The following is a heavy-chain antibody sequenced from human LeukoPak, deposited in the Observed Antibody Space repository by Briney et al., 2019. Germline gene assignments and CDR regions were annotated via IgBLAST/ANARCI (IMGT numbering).Heavy chain of an antibody. CDR1: GGSISSYY. Sequence: PSETLSLTCTVPGGSISSYYWSWIRQPPGKGLEWIGYIYYSGSTNYNPSLKSRVTISVDTSKNQFSLKLSSVTAADTAVYYCAGLDYYGSGSSLGYWGQGTLVTVSS. CDR3: AGLDYYGSGSSLGY. V-gene: IGHV4-59*08. J-gene: IGHJ4*02. CDR2: IYYSGST. D-gene: IGHD3-10*01.